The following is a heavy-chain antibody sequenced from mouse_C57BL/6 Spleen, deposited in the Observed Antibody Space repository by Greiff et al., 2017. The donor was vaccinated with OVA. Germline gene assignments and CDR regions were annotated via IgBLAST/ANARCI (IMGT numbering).Heavy chain of an antibody. Sequence: QVQLKQPGAELVKPGASVKMSCKASGYTFTSYWINWVKQRPGQGLEWIGDIYPGSGSTNYNEKFKSKATLTVDTSSSTAYMQLSSLTSEDSAVCYCARDLRYYGSRDYAMDYWGQGTSVTVSS. CDR3: ARDLRYYGSRDYAMDY. D-gene: IGHD1-1*01. CDR1: GYTFTSYW. CDR2: IYPGSGST. J-gene: IGHJ4*01. V-gene: IGHV1-55*01.